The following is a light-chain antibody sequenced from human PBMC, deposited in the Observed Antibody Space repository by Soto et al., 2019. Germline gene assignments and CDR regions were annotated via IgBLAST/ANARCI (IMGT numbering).Light chain of an antibody. J-gene: IGLJ1*01. CDR1: SSDVGSYNY. CDR2: DVT. CDR3: DSYTSSTSLYV. V-gene: IGLV2-14*03. Sequence: QSALTQPASVSGSPGRSIAISCTGTSSDVGSYNYVSWYQHHPGKAPKLLLYDVTIRPSGVSDRFSGSKSGNTASLTISGLQAEDEADYYCDSYTSSTSLYVFGTGTKVTVL.